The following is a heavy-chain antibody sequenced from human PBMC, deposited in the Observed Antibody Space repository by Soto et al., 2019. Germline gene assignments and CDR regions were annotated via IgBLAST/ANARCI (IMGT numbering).Heavy chain of an antibody. CDR2: LKSKTDGGAT. CDR1: GFTFTNAW. D-gene: IGHD3-9*01. J-gene: IGHJ3*02. CDR3: TAPEDADDWYGNSAFDI. V-gene: IGHV3-15*01. Sequence: EVQLVESGGGLVRPGGSLRLSCTASGFTFTNAWMHWVRQAPGKGLEWIGRLKSKTDGGATDYAAPVKGRFTISRDDSKNTLYLQMTSLKTEDSAVYDCTAPEDADDWYGNSAFDIWGQGTMVTVSS.